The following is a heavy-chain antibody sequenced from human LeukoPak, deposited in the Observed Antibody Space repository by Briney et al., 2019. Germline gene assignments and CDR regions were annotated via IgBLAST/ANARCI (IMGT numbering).Heavy chain of an antibody. CDR3: ARGVHDSSGYTFDY. Sequence: GGSLRLSCAASGFTVSSNYMSWVRQAPGKGLEWVSVIYSGGSTYYADSVKGRFTISRDNSKNTLYLQMNSLRAEDTAVYYCARGVHDSSGYTFDYWGQGTLVTVSS. D-gene: IGHD3-22*01. CDR1: GFTVSSNY. CDR2: IYSGGST. J-gene: IGHJ4*02. V-gene: IGHV3-53*01.